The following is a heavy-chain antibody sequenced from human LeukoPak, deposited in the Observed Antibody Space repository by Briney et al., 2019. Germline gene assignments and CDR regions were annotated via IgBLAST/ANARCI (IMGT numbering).Heavy chain of an antibody. Sequence: SQTLSLTCTVSGGSISSGGYYWSWIRQHPGKGLEWIGYIYYSGSTYYNPSLKSRVTISVVTSKNQFSLKLSSVTAADTAVYYCARGPTTVPYYFDYWGQGTLVTVSS. CDR2: IYYSGST. CDR1: GGSISSGGYY. V-gene: IGHV4-31*03. J-gene: IGHJ4*02. CDR3: ARGPTTVPYYFDY. D-gene: IGHD4-17*01.